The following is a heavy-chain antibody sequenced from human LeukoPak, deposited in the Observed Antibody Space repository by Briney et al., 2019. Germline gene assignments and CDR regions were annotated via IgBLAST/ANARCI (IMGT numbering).Heavy chain of an antibody. CDR1: GFTFSTYA. V-gene: IGHV3-64*04. CDR3: ARENCDSSSCFNSFGMDV. CDR2: ISSNGGST. Sequence: GGSLRLSCSASGFTFSTYAMHWVRQAPGKGLEYVSGISSNGGSTYYADSVKGRFTISRDNSKNTVYLHMNSLRAEDTAVYYCARENCDSSSCFNSFGMDVWGQGTTVTVSS. J-gene: IGHJ6*02. D-gene: IGHD2-2*01.